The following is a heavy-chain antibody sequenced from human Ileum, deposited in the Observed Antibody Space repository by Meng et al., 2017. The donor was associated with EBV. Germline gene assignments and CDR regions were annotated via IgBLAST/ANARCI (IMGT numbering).Heavy chain of an antibody. CDR2: IYYSGTT. V-gene: IGHV4-39*01. CDR3: ARGYSSGWYYFDS. CDR1: GVSIDRSSDN. J-gene: IGHJ4*02. Sequence: LQRQESGPDSVKPPETLSLTCTVSGVSIDRSSDNWGWIRQSPGKGLEWMGNIYYSGTTYYNPSLKSRVTISVDTSKNQFSLKLSSVTAADTAVYYCARGYSSGWYYFDSWGQGTLVTVSS. D-gene: IGHD6-19*01.